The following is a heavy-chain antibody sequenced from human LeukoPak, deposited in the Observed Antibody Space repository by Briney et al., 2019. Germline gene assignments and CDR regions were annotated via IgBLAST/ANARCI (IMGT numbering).Heavy chain of an antibody. CDR3: ATRYSYGYGDCLRY. CDR2: FDPEDGET. CDR1: GYTLTELS. V-gene: IGHV1-24*01. D-gene: IGHD5-18*01. Sequence: GASVKVSCKVSGYTLTELSMHWVRQAPGKGLEWMGGFDPEDGETIYAQKFQGRVTMTEDTSTDTAYMELSSLRSEDTAMYYCATRYSYGYGDCLRYWGQGTLVTVSS. J-gene: IGHJ4*02.